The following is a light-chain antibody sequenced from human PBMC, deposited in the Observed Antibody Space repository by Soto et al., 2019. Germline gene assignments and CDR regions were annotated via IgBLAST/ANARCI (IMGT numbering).Light chain of an antibody. CDR3: QAWDSRTLYV. CDR2: QDS. CDR1: KLGNKY. Sequence: SYELTQPPSVSVSPGQTASITCSGAKLGNKYATWYQQKPGQSPVLVIYQDSKRPSGIPDRFSGSNSGNTATLTISGTQAMEEADYYCQAWDSRTLYVFGTGTKLTVL. V-gene: IGLV3-1*01. J-gene: IGLJ1*01.